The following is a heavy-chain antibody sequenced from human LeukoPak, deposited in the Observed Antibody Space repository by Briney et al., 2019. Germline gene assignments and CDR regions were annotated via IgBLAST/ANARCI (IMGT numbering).Heavy chain of an antibody. V-gene: IGHV3-21*04. Sequence: QPGGSLRLSCAASGFTFSSYAMSWVRQAPGKGLEWVSSISTSSNYIYYADSVKGRFTISRDNDKNSLYLQMSSLRGEDTAVYYCAREIHLDYWGQGTLVTVST. CDR3: AREIHLDY. CDR2: ISTSSNYI. CDR1: GFTFSSYA. J-gene: IGHJ4*02.